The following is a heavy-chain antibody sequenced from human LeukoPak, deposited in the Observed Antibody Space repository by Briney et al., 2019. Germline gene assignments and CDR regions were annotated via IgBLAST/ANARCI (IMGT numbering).Heavy chain of an antibody. J-gene: IGHJ4*02. CDR2: INPNSGGT. V-gene: IGHV1-2*02. CDR3: ASPDSSGYYYDY. Sequence: ASVKVSCKASGYTFTGYYMHWVRQAPGQGLEWMGWINPNSGGTNYAQKFQGRVTMPRDTSISTAYMELSRLRPDDTAVYYCASPDSSGYYYDYWGQGTLVTVTS. D-gene: IGHD3-22*01. CDR1: GYTFTGYY.